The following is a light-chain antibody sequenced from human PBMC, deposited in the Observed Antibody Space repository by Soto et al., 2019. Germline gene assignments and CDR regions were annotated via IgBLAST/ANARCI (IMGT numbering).Light chain of an antibody. V-gene: IGKV4-1*01. J-gene: IGKJ4*01. CDR2: WAS. Sequence: VMTQSPASLAVSVGERATHNCNSSQSLLFSSNKKNYLAWYQQRPGQPPKLLIYWASSRESGVPDRFTGSGSGTDFTLSISSLQAEDVAVYYCQQFYSSPLTFGGGTKVDIK. CDR1: QSLLFSSNKKNY. CDR3: QQFYSSPLT.